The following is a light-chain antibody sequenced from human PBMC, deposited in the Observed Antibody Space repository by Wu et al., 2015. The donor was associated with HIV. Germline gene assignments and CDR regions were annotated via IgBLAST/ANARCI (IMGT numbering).Light chain of an antibody. Sequence: VLTQFPATLSVSPGERATLSCRASQNISSSLAWYQQKRGQAPRLLIYGASNRATGVAARFTGSGSVTEFTLTITSMQSEDFAVYYCQQYNNWITFGQGTRLEIK. V-gene: IGKV3-15*01. J-gene: IGKJ5*01. CDR1: QNISSS. CDR2: GAS. CDR3: QQYNNWIT.